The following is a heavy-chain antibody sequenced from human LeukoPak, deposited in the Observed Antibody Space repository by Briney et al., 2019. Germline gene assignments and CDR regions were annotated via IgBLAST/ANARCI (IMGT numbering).Heavy chain of an antibody. CDR2: IYYSGST. D-gene: IGHD3-22*01. Sequence: SETLSLTCTVSGGSISSYYWSWIRQPPGKGLEWIGYIYYSGSTNYNPSLKSRVTISVDTSKNQFSLKLSSVTAAGTAVYYCARGIGTYYDSSGYSCWGQGTLVTVSS. CDR3: ARGIGTYYDSSGYSC. CDR1: GGSISSYY. J-gene: IGHJ4*02. V-gene: IGHV4-59*01.